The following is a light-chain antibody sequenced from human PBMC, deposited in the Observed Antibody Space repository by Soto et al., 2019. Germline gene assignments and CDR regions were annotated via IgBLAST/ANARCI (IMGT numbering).Light chain of an antibody. V-gene: IGLV2-8*01. J-gene: IGLJ1*01. CDR2: EVN. CDR1: SSDVGGYDY. CDR3: CSYAGRNKLRV. Sequence: QSVLTQPPCASGSPGQSVTISCTGTSSDVGGYDYVSWYQQHPGKAPRLIIFEVNKRPSGVPDRFSGSKSGNTASLTVSGLQAEDEADYYCCSYAGRNKLRVFGTGTKVTVL.